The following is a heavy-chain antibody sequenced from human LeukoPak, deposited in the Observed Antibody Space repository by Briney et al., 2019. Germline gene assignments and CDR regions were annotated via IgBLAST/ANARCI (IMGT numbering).Heavy chain of an antibody. V-gene: IGHV5-51*01. D-gene: IGHD2/OR15-2a*01. J-gene: IGHJ5*02. CDR3: ATSITLPGWFDP. CDR2: INPGDSDT. Sequence: GESLKISCKGSGYSFTTYWIGWVRQMPGEGLEWMGIINPGDSDTRYSPSFQGQVTISVDRSINTAYMQWSSLKASDTAIYYCATSITLPGWFDPWGQGTLVTVSS. CDR1: GYSFTTYW.